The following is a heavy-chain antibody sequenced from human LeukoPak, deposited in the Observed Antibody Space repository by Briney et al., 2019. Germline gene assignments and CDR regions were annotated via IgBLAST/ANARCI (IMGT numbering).Heavy chain of an antibody. Sequence: GESLKISCKGSGYRFTNYWIGWVRQLPGKGLEWMGIIYPGDSDTRYSPSFQGQVTISADKSISTAYLQWSSLKASDTAVYYCARRGLITAAGSEFDYWGQGTLVTVSS. CDR1: GYRFTNYW. CDR3: ARRGLITAAGSEFDY. D-gene: IGHD6-13*01. CDR2: IYPGDSDT. J-gene: IGHJ4*02. V-gene: IGHV5-51*01.